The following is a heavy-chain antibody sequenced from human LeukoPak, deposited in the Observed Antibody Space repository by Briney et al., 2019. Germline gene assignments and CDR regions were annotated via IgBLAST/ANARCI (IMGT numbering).Heavy chain of an antibody. J-gene: IGHJ4*02. CDR3: ARDSYDSSGYRTYFDY. Sequence: SKTLSLTCTVSGGSISSYYWSWIRQPPGKGLEWIGYIYYSGSTNYNPSLKSRVTISVDTSKNQFSLKLSSVTAADTAVYYCARDSYDSSGYRTYFDYWGQGTLVTVSS. V-gene: IGHV4-59*01. CDR1: GGSISSYY. CDR2: IYYSGST. D-gene: IGHD3-22*01.